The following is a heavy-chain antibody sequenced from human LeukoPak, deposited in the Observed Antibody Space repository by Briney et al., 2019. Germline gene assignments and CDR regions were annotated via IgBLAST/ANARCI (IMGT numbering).Heavy chain of an antibody. CDR1: GFTFCDYA. V-gene: IGHV3-49*04. D-gene: IGHD3-16*01. Sequence: GGSLRLSCTASGFTFCDYAMSWVRQAPGKGLEWVGFIRSKAYGGTTEYAASVKGIFTISRDDSKSIAYLQMNSLKTEDTAVYYCSGDGGGFDYWGQGTLVTVSS. CDR2: IRSKAYGGTT. CDR3: SGDGGGFDY. J-gene: IGHJ4*02.